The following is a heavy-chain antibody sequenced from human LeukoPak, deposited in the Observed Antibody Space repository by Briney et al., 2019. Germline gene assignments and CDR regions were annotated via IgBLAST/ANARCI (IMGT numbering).Heavy chain of an antibody. CDR2: IKSDGSEK. CDR1: EFTFSSNW. CDR3: ATDDYADP. Sequence: GGSLRLSCVVSEFTFSSNWMNWVRQAPGKGLEWVANIKSDGSEKYYADSVKGRFTISRDNAKNSLYLQMNSLRAEDTAVYYCATDDYADPWGQGTLVTVSS. V-gene: IGHV3-7*03. D-gene: IGHD4/OR15-4a*01. J-gene: IGHJ5*02.